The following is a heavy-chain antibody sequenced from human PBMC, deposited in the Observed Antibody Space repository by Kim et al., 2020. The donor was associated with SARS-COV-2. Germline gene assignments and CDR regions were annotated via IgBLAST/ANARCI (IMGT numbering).Heavy chain of an antibody. J-gene: IGHJ4*02. CDR1: GYTFISYV. V-gene: IGHV1-18*01. CDR3: AREGTVWGSYRYFDY. Sequence: ASVKVSCKASGYTFISYVINWVRQAPGQGLEWMGWISPYNGNTNYAQKFQGRVTMTTDTSTNTVYMDLRSLRSDDTAVYYCAREGTVWGSYRYFDYWGQGTLVTVSS. D-gene: IGHD3-16*02. CDR2: ISPYNGNT.